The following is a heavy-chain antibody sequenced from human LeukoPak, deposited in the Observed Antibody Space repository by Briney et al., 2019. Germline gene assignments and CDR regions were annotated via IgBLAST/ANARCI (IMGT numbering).Heavy chain of an antibody. Sequence: PSETLSLTCTVSGGSISSSSYYWGWIRQPPGKGLEWIGSIYYSGSTYYNPSLKSRVTISVDTSKNQFSLKLSSVTAADTAVYYCARDPTVRYFDWFPDYWGQGTLVTVSS. D-gene: IGHD3-9*01. J-gene: IGHJ4*02. CDR1: GGSISSSSYY. V-gene: IGHV4-39*07. CDR3: ARDPTVRYFDWFPDY. CDR2: IYYSGST.